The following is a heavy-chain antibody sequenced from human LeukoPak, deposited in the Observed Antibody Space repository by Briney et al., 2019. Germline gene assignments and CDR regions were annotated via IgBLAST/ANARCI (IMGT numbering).Heavy chain of an antibody. V-gene: IGHV4-34*01. J-gene: IGHJ5*02. CDR3: ARGDYGSGTYLWGS. D-gene: IGHD3-10*01. Sequence: SETLSLACAVYGGSFSGYYWSWIRQPPGKGLEWIGEINHSGSTYYNPSLKSRVTISVDTSQNQFSLQLTSVTAADTAVYYCARGDYGSGTYLWGSWGQGILVTVSP. CDR2: INHSGST. CDR1: GGSFSGYY.